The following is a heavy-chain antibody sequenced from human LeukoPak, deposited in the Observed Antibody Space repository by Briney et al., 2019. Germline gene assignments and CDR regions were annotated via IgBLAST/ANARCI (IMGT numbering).Heavy chain of an antibody. V-gene: IGHV1-18*01. CDR1: GYTFTSYG. CDR3: ARQKGGYRYDTRWFDP. J-gene: IGHJ5*02. Sequence: GASVKVSCKATGYTFTSYGISWVRQAPGQGLEWMGWISAYNGNTNYAQKLQGRVTMTTDTSTSTAYMELRSLRSDDTAVYYCARQKGGYRYDTRWFDPWGQGTLVTVSS. D-gene: IGHD5-18*01. CDR2: ISAYNGNT.